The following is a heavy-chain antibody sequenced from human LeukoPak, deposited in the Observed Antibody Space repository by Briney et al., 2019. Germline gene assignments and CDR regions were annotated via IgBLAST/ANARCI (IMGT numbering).Heavy chain of an antibody. CDR2: ISGSGGST. CDR3: AKGDYGGNPDAFDI. CDR1: GFTLSSYA. Sequence: GGSLRLSCAASGFTLSSYAVSWVRQAPGKGLEWVSAISGSGGSTYYADSVEGRFTISRDDSKNTLYLQMNSLRADDTAVYYCAKGDYGGNPDAFDIWGQGTMVTVSS. J-gene: IGHJ3*02. D-gene: IGHD4-23*01. V-gene: IGHV3-23*01.